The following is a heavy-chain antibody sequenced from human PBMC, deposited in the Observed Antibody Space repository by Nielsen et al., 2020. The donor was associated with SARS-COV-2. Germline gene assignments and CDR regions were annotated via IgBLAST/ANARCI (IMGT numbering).Heavy chain of an antibody. CDR3: ARGVDSGSQVGFDP. V-gene: IGHV4-59*01. CDR1: GGSISSYY. CDR2: IYYSGST. Sequence: SETLSLTCTVSGGSISSYYWSWIRQPPGKGLEWIGYIYYSGSTNYNPSLKSRVTISVDTSKNQFSLKLSSVTAADTAMYYCARGVDSGSQVGFDPWGQGTLVTVSS. J-gene: IGHJ5*02. D-gene: IGHD1-26*01.